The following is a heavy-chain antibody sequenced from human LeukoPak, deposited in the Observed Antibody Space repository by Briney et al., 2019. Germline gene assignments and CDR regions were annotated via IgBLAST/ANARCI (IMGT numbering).Heavy chain of an antibody. V-gene: IGHV3-49*04. CDR3: TEYSGSSPLALDV. D-gene: IGHD1-26*01. CDR2: IRSKAYGGTT. J-gene: IGHJ6*02. CDR1: GFICGDYA. Sequence: GGPLRLSCTASGFICGDYAMSWVRQAPGKGLWGVGFIRSKAYGGTTEYAASVKGRFTISRDDSKSIAYLQMNSLKPEDTAVYYCTEYSGSSPLALDVWGQGTTVTVSS.